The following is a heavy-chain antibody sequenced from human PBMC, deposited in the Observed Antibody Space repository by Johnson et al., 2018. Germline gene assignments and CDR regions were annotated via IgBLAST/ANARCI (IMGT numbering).Heavy chain of an antibody. D-gene: IGHD3-16*01. Sequence: EVQLVETGGGLVQPGGSLTLSCADSGFNFKTFAMTWVRQAPGKGLQWVSSVTNSGGHTFYAESVKGRFIISRENCKNTLFLQIHTLRAEATAVFYCAQGLEASYDYVWGRRYPQAAARLDTLDVGGRGTLVTVSS. CDR3: AQGLEASYDYVWGRRYPQAAARLDTLDV. J-gene: IGHJ3*01. CDR1: GFNFKTFA. CDR2: VTNSGGHT. V-gene: IGHV3-23*04.